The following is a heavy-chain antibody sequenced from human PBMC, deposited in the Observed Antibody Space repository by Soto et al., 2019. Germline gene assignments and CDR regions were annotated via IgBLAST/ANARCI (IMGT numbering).Heavy chain of an antibody. Sequence: QVQLVEAGGGLVKPGGSLRLSCAASEFTFSDYYMTWIRQAPGKGLEWVSYISNSGSTIYYADSVKGRFIISRDNAKNSLYLQMNSLRAEDTAVYYCARGLAYGDYGWLDPWGQGTLVTVSP. CDR2: ISNSGSTI. D-gene: IGHD4-17*01. CDR3: ARGLAYGDYGWLDP. CDR1: EFTFSDYY. J-gene: IGHJ5*02. V-gene: IGHV3-11*01.